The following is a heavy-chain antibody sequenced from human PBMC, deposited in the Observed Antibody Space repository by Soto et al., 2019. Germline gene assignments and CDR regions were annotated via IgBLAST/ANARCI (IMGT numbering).Heavy chain of an antibody. D-gene: IGHD3-10*01. J-gene: IGHJ5*02. CDR1: GGSFSGYY. V-gene: IGHV4-39*01. CDR3: ARHAITMVRGSRGGWFDP. CDR2: IYYSGST. Sequence: PSETLSLTCAVYGGSFSGYYWGWIRQPPGKGLEWIGSIYYSGSTYYNPSLKSRVTISVDTSKNQFSLKLSSVTAADTAVYYCARHAITMVRGSRGGWFDPWGQGTLVTVS.